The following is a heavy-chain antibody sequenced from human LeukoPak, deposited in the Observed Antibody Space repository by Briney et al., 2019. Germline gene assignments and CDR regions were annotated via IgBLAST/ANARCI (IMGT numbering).Heavy chain of an antibody. Sequence: GGSLRLSCAASGFTFSSYAMSWVRQAPGKGLEWASAISGSGGSTYYADSVKGRFTISRDNSKNTLYLQMNSLRAEDTAVYYCAKGNYGSGAPMDVWGKGTTVTVSS. D-gene: IGHD3-10*01. CDR2: ISGSGGST. V-gene: IGHV3-23*01. CDR1: GFTFSSYA. J-gene: IGHJ6*03. CDR3: AKGNYGSGAPMDV.